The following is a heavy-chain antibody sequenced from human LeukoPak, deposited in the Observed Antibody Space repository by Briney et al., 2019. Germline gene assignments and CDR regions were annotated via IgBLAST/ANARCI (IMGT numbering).Heavy chain of an antibody. CDR2: ISWNSGSI. CDR1: GFTFDDYA. Sequence: PGGSLRLSCAASGFTFDDYAMHWVRQAPGKGLEWVSGISWNSGSIGYADSVKGRFAISRDNAKNSLYLQMNSLRAEDMALYYCAKFSPQDAFDIWGQGTMVTVSS. J-gene: IGHJ3*02. CDR3: AKFSPQDAFDI. V-gene: IGHV3-9*03.